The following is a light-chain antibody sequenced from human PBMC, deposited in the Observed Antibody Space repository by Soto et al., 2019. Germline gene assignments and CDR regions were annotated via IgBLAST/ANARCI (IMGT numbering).Light chain of an antibody. CDR2: DNN. Sequence: QSVLTQPPSVSAAPGQKVTISCSGSRSNIGSNFVTWYQQLPGTAPKLLIFDNNERFSGIPDRFSGSKSGTSATLGITGLQTGDEADYYCGTWDSSLDAGVFGGGTKLTVL. CDR1: RSNIGSNF. CDR3: GTWDSSLDAGV. J-gene: IGLJ2*01. V-gene: IGLV1-51*01.